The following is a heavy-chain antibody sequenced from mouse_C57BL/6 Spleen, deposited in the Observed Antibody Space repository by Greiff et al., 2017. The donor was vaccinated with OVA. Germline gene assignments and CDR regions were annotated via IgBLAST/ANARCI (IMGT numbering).Heavy chain of an antibody. CDR1: GYSITSCYY. J-gene: IGHJ2*01. V-gene: IGHV3-6*01. CDR3: ARDQLAYYFDY. Sequence: EVQLVESGPGLVKPSQSLSLTCSVTGYSITSCYYWNWIRQFPGNKLEWMGYISYDGSNNYNPSLKNRISITRATSKNQFFLKLNSVTTEDTATYYCARDQLAYYFDYWGQGTTLTVSS. D-gene: IGHD3-1*01. CDR2: ISYDGSN.